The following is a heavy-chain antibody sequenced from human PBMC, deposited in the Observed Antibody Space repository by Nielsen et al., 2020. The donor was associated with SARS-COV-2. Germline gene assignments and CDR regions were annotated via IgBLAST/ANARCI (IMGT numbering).Heavy chain of an antibody. Sequence: VRQAPGKGLEWVSGISWNSGSIGYADSVKGRFTISRDNAKNSLYLQMNSLRAEDTALYYCAKGARKYFYDTSGYLSMAYFDYWGQGTLVTVSS. D-gene: IGHD3-22*01. CDR3: AKGARKYFYDTSGYLSMAYFDY. V-gene: IGHV3-9*01. J-gene: IGHJ4*02. CDR2: ISWNSGSI.